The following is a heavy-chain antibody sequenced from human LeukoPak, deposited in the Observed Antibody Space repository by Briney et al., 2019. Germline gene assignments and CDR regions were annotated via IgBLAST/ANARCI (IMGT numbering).Heavy chain of an antibody. V-gene: IGHV3-30*02. J-gene: IGHJ4*02. D-gene: IGHD1-1*01. Sequence: GGSLRLSCAASGFTFSSYGMHWVRQAPGKGLEWLTSIWPDGSNQYYADSVKGRFTISRDNSKSTLYLQMNSLRAEDSAVYYCAKDDKRDGNWYFDYWGQGTPVTVSS. CDR2: IWPDGSNQ. CDR3: AKDDKRDGNWYFDY. CDR1: GFTFSSYG.